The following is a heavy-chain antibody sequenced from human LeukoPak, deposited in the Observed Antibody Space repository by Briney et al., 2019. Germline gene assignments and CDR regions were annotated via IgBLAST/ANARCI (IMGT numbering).Heavy chain of an antibody. V-gene: IGHV1-18*01. CDR2: ISAYNGNT. Sequence: ASVKVSCKASGYTFTSYGISWVRQAPGQGLEWMGWISAYNGNTNYAQKLQGRVTMTTDTSTSTAYMELRSLRSDDTAVYYCARDLWSDSSMTTFFDYWGQGTLVTVSS. D-gene: IGHD4-11*01. CDR1: GYTFTSYG. CDR3: ARDLWSDSSMTTFFDY. J-gene: IGHJ4*02.